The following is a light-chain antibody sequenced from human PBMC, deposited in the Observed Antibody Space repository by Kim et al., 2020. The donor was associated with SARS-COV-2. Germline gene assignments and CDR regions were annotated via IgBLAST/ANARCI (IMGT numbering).Light chain of an antibody. CDR1: SSDVGDYNY. J-gene: IGLJ3*02. V-gene: IGLV2-14*03. CDR2: DVS. Sequence: GQSITLSCTGPSSDVGDYNYVSWYQQHPGTAPKLMIHDVSNRPSGVSNRFSGSKSGNTASLTISGLQAEDEADYYCSSYTSSRPVVFGGGTQLTVL. CDR3: SSYTSSRPVV.